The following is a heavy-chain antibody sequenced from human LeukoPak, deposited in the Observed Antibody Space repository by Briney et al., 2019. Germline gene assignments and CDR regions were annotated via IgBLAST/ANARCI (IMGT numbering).Heavy chain of an antibody. V-gene: IGHV1-2*02. D-gene: IGHD4-17*01. CDR3: ARDLYGERAFDI. CDR1: GYTFTGYY. Sequence: ASVKVSCKASGYTFTGYYMHWVRQAPGQGLEWMGWINPNSGGTNYAQKFQGRVTMTRDTSISTAYMELSRLRSDDTAVYYCARDLYGERAFDIWGQGTMVTVSS. J-gene: IGHJ3*02. CDR2: INPNSGGT.